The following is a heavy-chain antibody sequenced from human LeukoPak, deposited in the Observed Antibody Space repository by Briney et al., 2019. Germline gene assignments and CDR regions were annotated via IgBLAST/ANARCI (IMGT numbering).Heavy chain of an antibody. J-gene: IGHJ6*03. CDR2: ISGSGGST. CDR1: GFTFSSYA. V-gene: IGHV3-23*01. Sequence: GGSLRLSCAASGFTFSSYAMSWVRQAPGKGLEWVSAISGSGGSTYYADSVKGRFTISRDNSKNTLYLQLNSLRAEDTAVYYCAKAQIDYDFWSGYYYGINYYYYYMDVWGKGTTVTVSS. CDR3: AKAQIDYDFWSGYYYGINYYYYYMDV. D-gene: IGHD3-3*01.